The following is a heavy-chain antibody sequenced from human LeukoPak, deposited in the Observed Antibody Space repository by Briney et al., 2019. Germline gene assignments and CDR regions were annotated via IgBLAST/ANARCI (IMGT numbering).Heavy chain of an antibody. CDR1: GYTFTHYV. J-gene: IGHJ4*02. CDR3: ARDDCGDTCYPGGY. V-gene: IGHV1-3*01. CDR2: INAGNGDT. D-gene: IGHD2-21*01. Sequence: GASVKGSCKASGYTFTHYVIHWVRQAPGHRPEWMGWINAGNGDTKYSHHFQGGVTITRDTSASTAYMEMSSLTSEETALYYCARDDCGDTCYPGGYWGQGTLVTVSS.